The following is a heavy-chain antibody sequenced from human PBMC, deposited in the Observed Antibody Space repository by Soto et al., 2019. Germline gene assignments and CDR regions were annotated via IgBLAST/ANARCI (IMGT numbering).Heavy chain of an antibody. CDR3: ARGMFYYDRRGYYPPYY. CDR2: ISYDGSNK. J-gene: IGHJ4*02. D-gene: IGHD3-22*01. CDR1: GFTFSNSA. Sequence: QVQLVESGGGVVQPGRSLRLSCATSGFTFSNSAMHWVRQAPGKGLEWVAVISYDGSNKYYPDSVKGRFTISRDNSKNTVYRQMNGLRDEDTAVYYCARGMFYYDRRGYYPPYYWGQGTLVTVSS. V-gene: IGHV3-30-3*01.